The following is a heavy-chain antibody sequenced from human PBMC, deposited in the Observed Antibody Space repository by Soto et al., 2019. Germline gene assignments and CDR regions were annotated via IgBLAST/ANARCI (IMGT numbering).Heavy chain of an antibody. CDR1: GFTFSSYS. Sequence: EVQLVESGGALVQPGGSLRLSCAASGFTFSSYSMNWVRQAPGKGLEWVSYISTSSTIYYADSMKGRFTISRDNAKNSLSLHMNSLRDEDTAVYYCARGTYYYDSSGYYYRFGYFDYWGQGTLVTVSS. CDR2: ISTSSTI. CDR3: ARGTYYYDSSGYYYRFGYFDY. V-gene: IGHV3-48*02. J-gene: IGHJ4*02. D-gene: IGHD3-22*01.